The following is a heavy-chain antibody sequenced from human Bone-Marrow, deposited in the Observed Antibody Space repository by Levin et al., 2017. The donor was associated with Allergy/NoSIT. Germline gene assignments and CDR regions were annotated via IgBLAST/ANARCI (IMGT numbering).Heavy chain of an antibody. V-gene: IGHV3-7*04. D-gene: IGHD2-2*01. CDR2: IKQDGSEK. Sequence: LSLTCAASGFTFRSYWMSWVRQAPGKGLEWVANIKQDGSEKYYVDSVKGRFTISRDNAKNSLYLQMNSLRAEDTAVYYCARAPGVPAAIYYYYYMDVWGKGTTVTVSS. J-gene: IGHJ6*03. CDR3: ARAPGVPAAIYYYYYMDV. CDR1: GFTFRSYW.